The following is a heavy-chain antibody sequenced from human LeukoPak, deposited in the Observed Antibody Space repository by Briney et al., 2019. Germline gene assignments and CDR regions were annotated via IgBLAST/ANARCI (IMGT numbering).Heavy chain of an antibody. CDR2: IKSKTDGGTT. V-gene: IGHV3-15*01. CDR3: TTDNWNYEEILFSAFDI. CDR1: GFTFSNAW. D-gene: IGHD1-7*01. J-gene: IGHJ3*02. Sequence: PGGSLRLSCATSGFTFSNAWMSWVRQAPGKGLEWVGRIKSKTDGGTTDYAAPVKGRFTISRDDSKNTLYLQMNSLKTEDTAVYYCTTDNWNYEEILFSAFDIWGQGTMGTVSA.